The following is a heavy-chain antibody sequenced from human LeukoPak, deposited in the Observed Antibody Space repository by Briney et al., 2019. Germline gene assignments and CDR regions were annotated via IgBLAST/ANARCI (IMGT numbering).Heavy chain of an antibody. V-gene: IGHV4-30-4*01. CDR2: IYYSGST. D-gene: IGHD4-23*01. CDR1: GGSISSDDYY. Sequence: SETLSLTCTVSGGSISSDDYYWSWIRQPPGKGLEWIGYIYYSGSTYYNPSLKSRVTISVDTSKNQFSLKLSSVTAADTAVYYCARGDDYGGNSAASFDYWGQGTLVTVSS. J-gene: IGHJ4*02. CDR3: ARGDDYGGNSAASFDY.